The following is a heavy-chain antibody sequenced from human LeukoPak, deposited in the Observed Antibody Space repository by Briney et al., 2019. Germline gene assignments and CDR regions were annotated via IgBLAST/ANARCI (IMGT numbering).Heavy chain of an antibody. CDR1: GYTFTSYY. CDR2: INPSGGST. Sequence: ASVKVSCKASGYTFTSYYMHWVRQAPGEGLEWMEIINPSGGSTSYAQKFQGRVTMTRDMSTSTVYMELSSLRSEDTAVYYCARLYSGYDLGDDYWGQGTLVTVSS. J-gene: IGHJ4*02. V-gene: IGHV1-46*01. D-gene: IGHD5-12*01. CDR3: ARLYSGYDLGDDY.